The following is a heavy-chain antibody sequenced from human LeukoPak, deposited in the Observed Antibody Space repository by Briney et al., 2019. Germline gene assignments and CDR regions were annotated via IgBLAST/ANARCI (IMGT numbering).Heavy chain of an antibody. V-gene: IGHV3-23*01. D-gene: IGHD6-13*01. CDR1: GFTFTSHG. Sequence: GGSLRLSCAASGFTFTSHGMNWVRQAPGKGLEWVSGISGRGDITYYVNSVKGRFTISRDNSKNTLYLQMNYLRVEDTAVYYCARDPPESSLGWFDPWGQGTLVTVSS. CDR2: ISGRGDIT. J-gene: IGHJ5*02. CDR3: ARDPPESSLGWFDP.